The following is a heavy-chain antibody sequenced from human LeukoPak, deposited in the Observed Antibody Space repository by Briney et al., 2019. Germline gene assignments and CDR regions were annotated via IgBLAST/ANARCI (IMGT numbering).Heavy chain of an antibody. J-gene: IGHJ3*02. CDR3: ARRTSITIFGVVRDAFDI. V-gene: IGHV5-51*01. CDR1: GYSFTSYW. D-gene: IGHD3-3*01. Sequence: KPGESLKISCKGSGYSFTSYWIGWVCQMPGKGLEWMGIIYPGDSDTRYSPSFQGQVTISADKSISTAYLQWSSLKASDTAMYYCARRTSITIFGVVRDAFDIWGQGTMVTVSS. CDR2: IYPGDSDT.